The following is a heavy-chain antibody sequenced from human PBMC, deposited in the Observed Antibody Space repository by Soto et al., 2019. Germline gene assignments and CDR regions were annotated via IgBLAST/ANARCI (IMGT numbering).Heavy chain of an antibody. CDR3: ARGSRGAELLCYFDL. V-gene: IGHV4-59*01. CDR1: GGSISSYY. CDR2: MYYRGGT. J-gene: IGHJ2*01. Sequence: QVQLQESGPGLVKPSETLSLTCTVSGGSISSYYWSWIRQAPGKGLDWIGYMYYRGGTNYNPSLKSRVSISVDTSKNQFSLKRHSVAPAVSAVDYCARGSRGAELLCYFDLWCRVTLVTVSS. D-gene: IGHD3-10*01.